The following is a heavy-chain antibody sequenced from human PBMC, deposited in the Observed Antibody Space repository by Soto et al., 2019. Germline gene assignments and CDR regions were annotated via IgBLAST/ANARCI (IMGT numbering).Heavy chain of an antibody. CDR3: AKEGEHSSGWANFDY. V-gene: IGHV3-23*01. CDR2: ISGSGGST. J-gene: IGHJ4*02. Sequence: EVQLLESGGDLVQPGGSLRLSCAASGFTLSSYAMSWVRQAPGKGLEWVSAISGSGGSTYYADSVKGRFTISRDNSKNTLYLQMNSLRGEDTAVYYCAKEGEHSSGWANFDYWGQGTLVTVSS. CDR1: GFTLSSYA. D-gene: IGHD6-19*01.